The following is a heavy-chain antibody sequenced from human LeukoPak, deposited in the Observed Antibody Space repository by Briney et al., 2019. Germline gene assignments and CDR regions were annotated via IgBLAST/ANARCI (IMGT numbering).Heavy chain of an antibody. CDR3: ARGIAGPDTFDI. J-gene: IGHJ3*02. D-gene: IGHD6-13*01. CDR2: IYTSGST. V-gene: IGHV4-61*02. Sequence: ALSLTCTVSGGSISSGSYYWSWIRQPAGKGLEWIGRIYTSGSTNYNPSLKSRVTISVDTSKNQFSLKLSSVTVADTAVYYCARGIAGPDTFDIWGQGTMVTVSS. CDR1: GGSISSGSYY.